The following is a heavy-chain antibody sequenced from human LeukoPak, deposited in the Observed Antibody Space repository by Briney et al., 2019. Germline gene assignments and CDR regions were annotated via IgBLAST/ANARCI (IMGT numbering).Heavy chain of an antibody. CDR2: ISGSGGST. CDR3: ARDLSSGWLL. V-gene: IGHV3-48*03. CDR1: GFTFSSYE. J-gene: IGHJ4*02. Sequence: GGSLRLSCAASGFTFSSYEMNWVRQAPGKGLEWVSAISGSGGSTYYADSVKGRFTISRDNAKNSLYLQMNSLRAEDTAVYYCARDLSSGWLLWGQGTLVTVSS. D-gene: IGHD6-19*01.